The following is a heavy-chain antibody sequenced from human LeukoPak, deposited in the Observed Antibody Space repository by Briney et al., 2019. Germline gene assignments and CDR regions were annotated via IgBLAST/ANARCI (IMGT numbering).Heavy chain of an antibody. Sequence: GASVKVSCKASGYTFTSYGISWVRQAPGQGLEWMGWISAYNGNTNYAQKLQGRVTMTTDTSTSTAYMELRSLRSDDTAVYYCAREGVHWNDGIVSDYWGQGTLVTVSS. CDR2: ISAYNGNT. V-gene: IGHV1-18*01. D-gene: IGHD1-1*01. J-gene: IGHJ4*02. CDR3: AREGVHWNDGIVSDY. CDR1: GYTFTSYG.